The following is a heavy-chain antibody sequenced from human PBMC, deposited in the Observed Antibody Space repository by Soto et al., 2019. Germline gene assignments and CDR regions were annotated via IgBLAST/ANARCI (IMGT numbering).Heavy chain of an antibody. Sequence: SVKVSCNASGGTFSSYAISWGRQAPGQGLEWMGGIIPIFGTANYAQKFQGRVTITADESTSTAYMELSSLRSEDTAVYYCARVVYYHSSGYYGRGVTLDYWGQGTLVTVSS. V-gene: IGHV1-69*13. J-gene: IGHJ4*02. CDR3: ARVVYYHSSGYYGRGVTLDY. CDR2: IIPIFGTA. D-gene: IGHD3-22*01. CDR1: GGTFSSYA.